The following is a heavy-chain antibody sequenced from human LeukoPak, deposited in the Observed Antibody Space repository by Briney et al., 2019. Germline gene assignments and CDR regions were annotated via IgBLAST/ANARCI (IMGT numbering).Heavy chain of an antibody. J-gene: IGHJ4*02. CDR2: ISYDGSNK. CDR1: GFTFSSYA. D-gene: IGHD5-18*01. CDR3: ARGRGYSYGRSYFDY. Sequence: GGSLRLSCAASGFTFSSYAMHWVRQAPGKGLEWAAVISYDGSNKYYADSVKGRFTISRDNSKNTLYLQMNSLRAEDTAVYYCARGRGYSYGRSYFDYWGQGTLVTVSS. V-gene: IGHV3-30*04.